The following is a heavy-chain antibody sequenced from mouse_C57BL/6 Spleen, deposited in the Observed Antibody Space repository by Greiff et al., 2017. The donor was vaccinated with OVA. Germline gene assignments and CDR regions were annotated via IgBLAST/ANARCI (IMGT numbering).Heavy chain of an antibody. CDR2: IDPSDSYT. CDR3: ARQLRDYFDY. J-gene: IGHJ2*01. CDR1: GYTFTSYW. Sequence: VQLQQPGAELVMPGASVKLSCKASGYTFTSYWTHWVKQRPGQGLEWIGEIDPSDSYTNYNQKFKGKSTLTVDKSSSTAYMQLSSLTSEDSAVYYCARQLRDYFDYWGQGTTLTVSS. V-gene: IGHV1-69*01. D-gene: IGHD3-2*02.